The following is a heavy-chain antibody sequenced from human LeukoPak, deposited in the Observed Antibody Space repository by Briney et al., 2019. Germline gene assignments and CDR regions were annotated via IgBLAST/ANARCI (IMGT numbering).Heavy chain of an antibody. J-gene: IGHJ4*02. CDR1: GYTFTSYA. CDR2: INAGNGNT. Sequence: ASVKVSCKASGYTFTSYAMHWVRQAPGQRLEWMGWINAGNGNTKYSQKFQGRVTITRDTSASTAYMELSSLRSEDTAVYYCARAPSSKRCSPFDYWGQGTLVTVSS. D-gene: IGHD2-15*01. V-gene: IGHV1-3*01. CDR3: ARAPSSKRCSPFDY.